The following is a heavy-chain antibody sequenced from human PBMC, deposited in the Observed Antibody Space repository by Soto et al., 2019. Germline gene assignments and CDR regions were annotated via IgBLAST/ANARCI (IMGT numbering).Heavy chain of an antibody. CDR1: GYSFTNYW. D-gene: IGHD5-18*01. V-gene: IGHV5-51*01. CDR2: IYPGDSDT. CDR3: ARQDYNYAYFDF. J-gene: IGHJ4*02. Sequence: HGESLKISCKGSGYSFTNYWIGWVRQMPGKGLEWMGIIYPGDSDTRYSPSFQGQVIISVDQSISTAYLQWSSLQASDTAMYYCARQDYNYAYFDFWDQGTLVTVSS.